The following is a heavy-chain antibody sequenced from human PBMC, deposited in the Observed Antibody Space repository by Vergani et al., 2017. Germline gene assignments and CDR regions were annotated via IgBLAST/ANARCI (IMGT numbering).Heavy chain of an antibody. CDR1: GGSFSGYY. CDR3: ARDYYGSGSYFTSPAA. V-gene: IGHV4-34*01. D-gene: IGHD3-10*01. J-gene: IGHJ6*02. Sequence: QVQLQQWGAGLLKPSETLSLTCAVYGGSFSGYYWSWIRQPPGKGLEWIGEINHSGSTNYNPSLKSRVTISVDTSKNQFSLKLSSVTAADTAVYYCARDYYGSGSYFTSPAAWGQGTTVTVSS. CDR2: INHSGST.